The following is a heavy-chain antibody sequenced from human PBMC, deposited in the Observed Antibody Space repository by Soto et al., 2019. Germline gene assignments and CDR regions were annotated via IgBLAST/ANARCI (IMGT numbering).Heavy chain of an antibody. CDR3: ARGKYGDYVFDT. Sequence: EVQLVESGGGLVQPGGSLRLSCAASGFTFTSYSMNWVRQAPGKGLEWVSDISSSSSTIYYADSVRGRFTISRDTAKNSRSLQINSLRAEDTAVYYCARGKYGDYVFDTWGQGPMVTVSS. CDR2: ISSSSSTI. V-gene: IGHV3-48*01. CDR1: GFTFTSYS. J-gene: IGHJ3*02. D-gene: IGHD4-17*01.